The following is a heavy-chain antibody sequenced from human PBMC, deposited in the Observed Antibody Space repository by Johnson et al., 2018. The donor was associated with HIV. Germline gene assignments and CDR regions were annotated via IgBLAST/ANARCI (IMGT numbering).Heavy chain of an antibody. CDR3: VRAHLIYPKNAYEM. CDR1: GFTFSSFW. J-gene: IGHJ3*02. D-gene: IGHD3-16*02. Sequence: VQLVESGGGLVQPGGSLRLSCAASGFTFSSFWMTWVRQAPGKGLEWVANINVDGSQTFYLDSVQGRFTISRDNVNNSVFLLLNNLRVEDTAVYFCVRAHLIYPKNAYEMWGPGTMVTVAS. CDR2: INVDGSQT. V-gene: IGHV3-7*01.